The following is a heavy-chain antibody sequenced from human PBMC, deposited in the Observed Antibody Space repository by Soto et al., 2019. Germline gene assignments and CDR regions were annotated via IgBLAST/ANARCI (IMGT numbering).Heavy chain of an antibody. J-gene: IGHJ4*02. CDR2: ISWNSGRI. Sequence: EVQLVESGGGLVQPGRSLRLSCAASGFTFDDYAMHWVRQAPGKGLEWVSGISWNSGRIGYADSVKGRFTISRDNAKNSLYLQMNSLRAEDTALYYCAKVINGGSFDDWGQGTLVTVSS. V-gene: IGHV3-9*01. CDR3: AKVINGGSFDD. CDR1: GFTFDDYA. D-gene: IGHD2-15*01.